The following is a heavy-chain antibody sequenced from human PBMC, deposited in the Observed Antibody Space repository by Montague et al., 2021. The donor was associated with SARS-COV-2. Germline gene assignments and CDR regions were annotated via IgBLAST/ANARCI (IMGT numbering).Heavy chain of an antibody. CDR2: IDWDDDK. Sequence: PALVKPTQTLTLTCTFSGFSLSTSGMCASWIRQPPGKALEWLALIDWDDDKYYSTSLKTRLTISKDTSKNQVVLTMTNMDPVDTATYYCARIPHDILTGYYSGFDYWGQGTLVTVSS. CDR3: ARIPHDILTGYYSGFDY. J-gene: IGHJ4*02. CDR1: GFSLSTSGMC. D-gene: IGHD3-9*01. V-gene: IGHV2-70*01.